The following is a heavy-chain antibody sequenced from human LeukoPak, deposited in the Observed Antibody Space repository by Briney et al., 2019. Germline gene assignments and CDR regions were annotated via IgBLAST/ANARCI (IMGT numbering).Heavy chain of an antibody. Sequence: GASVKVSCKASGGTFSSYAISWVRQAPGQGLEWMGGIIPIFGTANYAQKFQGRVTITADKSTSTAYMELSSLRSEDTAVYYCARDATPGAYCGGDCYSEAFDIWGQGTMVTVSS. CDR2: IIPIFGTA. CDR1: GGTFSSYA. V-gene: IGHV1-69*06. J-gene: IGHJ3*02. CDR3: ARDATPGAYCGGDCYSEAFDI. D-gene: IGHD2-21*02.